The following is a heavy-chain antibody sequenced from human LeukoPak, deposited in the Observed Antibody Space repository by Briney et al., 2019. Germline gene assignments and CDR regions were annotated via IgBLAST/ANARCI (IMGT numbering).Heavy chain of an antibody. CDR3: ARGGCSSTSCPTYYYYYYMDV. J-gene: IGHJ6*03. V-gene: IGHV1-2*02. Sequence: WASVKVSCKASGYTFTGYYMHWVRQAPGQGLEWMGWINPNSGGTNYAQKFQGRVTVTRDTSISTAYMELSRLRSDDTAVYYCARGGCSSTSCPTYYYYYYMDVWGKGTTVTVSS. CDR2: INPNSGGT. D-gene: IGHD2-2*01. CDR1: GYTFTGYY.